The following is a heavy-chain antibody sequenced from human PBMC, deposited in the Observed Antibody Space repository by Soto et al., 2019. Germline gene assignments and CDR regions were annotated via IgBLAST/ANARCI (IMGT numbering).Heavy chain of an antibody. D-gene: IGHD6-13*01. CDR3: AKRSPYSSGWYSPIFDY. V-gene: IGHV3-23*01. CDR2: ISESGGST. J-gene: IGHJ4*02. Sequence: GGSLRLSCAASGFSFSDYAMSWVRQAPGKGLEWVSVISESGGSTHYVDSVRGRFTVSRDNSKNSLSLRMNSLRDEDTAVYFCAKRSPYSSGWYSPIFDYWGQGALVTVS. CDR1: GFSFSDYA.